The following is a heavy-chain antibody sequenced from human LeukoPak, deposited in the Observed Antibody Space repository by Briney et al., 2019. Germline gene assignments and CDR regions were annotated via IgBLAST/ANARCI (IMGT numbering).Heavy chain of an antibody. D-gene: IGHD3-16*01. CDR3: ARERFPGLDV. CDR2: ISISGTTE. V-gene: IGHV3-11*01. J-gene: IGHJ6*02. Sequence: GGSLRLSCAASGFTYSDYNMNWIRQAPGKGLEWISYISISGTTEYYADSVRGRFTISRDTAKKSLYLQMNSLRAEDTATYYCARERFPGLDVWGQGTTVIVTS. CDR1: GFTYSDYN.